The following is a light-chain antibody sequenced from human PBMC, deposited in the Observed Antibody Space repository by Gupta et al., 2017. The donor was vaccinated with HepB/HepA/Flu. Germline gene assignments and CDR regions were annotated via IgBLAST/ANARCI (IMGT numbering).Light chain of an antibody. V-gene: IGKV2-30*02. J-gene: IGKJ1*01. CDR1: QSLVHSDGNTY. Sequence: DVVMTQSPLSLPVTLGQLASISCRSIQSLVHSDGNTYLHWFQQRPGQSPRRLIYRVSNRDSGVPDRFSGSGSGTDFTLKISRVEAEDVAVYYCMQTTQWPATFGQGTKVEIQ. CDR3: MQTTQWPAT. CDR2: RVS.